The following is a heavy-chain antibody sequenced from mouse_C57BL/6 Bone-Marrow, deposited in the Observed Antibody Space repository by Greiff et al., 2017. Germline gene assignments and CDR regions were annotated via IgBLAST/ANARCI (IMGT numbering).Heavy chain of an antibody. V-gene: IGHV2-2*01. Sequence: VMLVESGPGLVQPSQSLSITCTVSGFSLTSYGVHWVRQSPGKGLEWLGVIWSGGSTDYNAAFISRLSISKDNSKSQFFFKMNSLQADDTAIYYCARLLRSFAYWGQGTLVTVSA. CDR2: IWSGGST. J-gene: IGHJ3*01. D-gene: IGHD1-1*01. CDR1: GFSLTSYG. CDR3: ARLLRSFAY.